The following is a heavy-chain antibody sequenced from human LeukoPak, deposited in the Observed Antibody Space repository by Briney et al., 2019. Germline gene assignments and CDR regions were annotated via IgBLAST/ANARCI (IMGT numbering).Heavy chain of an antibody. CDR1: GGSISSSSYH. D-gene: IGHD3-10*01. Sequence: SETLSLTCTVSGGSISSSSYHWGWIRQPPGKGLEWIGSIYYSGSTYYNPSLKSRVTISVDTSKNQFSLKLSSVTAADTAVYYCAREGPMVRVVNPFDYWGQGPLVTVSS. CDR2: IYYSGST. CDR3: AREGPMVRVVNPFDY. J-gene: IGHJ4*02. V-gene: IGHV4-39*07.